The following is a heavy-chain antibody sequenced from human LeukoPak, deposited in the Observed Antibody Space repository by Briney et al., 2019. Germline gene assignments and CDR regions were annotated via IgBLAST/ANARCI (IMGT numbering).Heavy chain of an antibody. CDR2: VYYSGST. J-gene: IGHJ4*02. CDR1: GGSVSGYY. V-gene: IGHV4-59*02. CDR3: ARIHRYCSGGACYVLDN. D-gene: IGHD2-15*01. Sequence: SETLSLTCVVSGGSVSGYYWGWIRQPPGRGLEWIGYVYYSGSTNYNPSFKSRITISVDTSRSQFSLQLSSVTAADTAVYYCARIHRYCSGGACYVLDNWGQGTLVAVSS.